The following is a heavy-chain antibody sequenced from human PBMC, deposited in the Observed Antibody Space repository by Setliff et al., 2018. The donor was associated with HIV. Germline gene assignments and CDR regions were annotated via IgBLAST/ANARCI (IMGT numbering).Heavy chain of an antibody. Sequence: PSETLSLTCTVSGDSIIGSTYYWAWIRQPPGKGLEWIGTMYYRGTTYNNPSLKSRVTISMDTSKNQFSLELSSVTAADTALYYCARPITTFGVIGRGGRMEVWGKGTTVTVSS. CDR1: GDSIIGSTYY. CDR2: MYYRGTT. J-gene: IGHJ6*04. V-gene: IGHV4-39*07. D-gene: IGHD3-3*01. CDR3: ARPITTFGVIGRGGRMEV.